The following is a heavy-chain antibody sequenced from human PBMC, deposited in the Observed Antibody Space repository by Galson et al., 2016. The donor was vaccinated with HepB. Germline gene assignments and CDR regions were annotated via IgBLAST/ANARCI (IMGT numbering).Heavy chain of an antibody. CDR2: IYYRGST. V-gene: IGHV4-31*03. CDR1: GGSISSGGYY. CDR3: AGDARDNSGSGTTD. J-gene: IGHJ4*02. Sequence: XLSLTCNVSGGSISSGGYYWSWTRQHPGKGLEWIGCIYYRGSTYYNPSLKSRVTISVDTSKNQFSLKLTSVTAADTAIFYCAGDARDNSGSGTTDWGPGTLVTVSS. D-gene: IGHD3-10*01.